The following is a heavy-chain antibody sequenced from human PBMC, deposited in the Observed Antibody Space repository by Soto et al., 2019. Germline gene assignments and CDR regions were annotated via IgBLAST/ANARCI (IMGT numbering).Heavy chain of an antibody. J-gene: IGHJ6*02. CDR3: ARGNYYYYGMDV. CDR2: ISAYNGIT. V-gene: IGHV1-18*01. CDR1: GYTFIDYG. Sequence: ASVKVSCKASGYTFIDYGISWVRQAPGQGLEWVGWISAYNGITDYAQNLQDRVTMTTDTATSTAYMELRSLRPDDTAMYYCARGNYYYYGMDVWGQGTTDTVSS.